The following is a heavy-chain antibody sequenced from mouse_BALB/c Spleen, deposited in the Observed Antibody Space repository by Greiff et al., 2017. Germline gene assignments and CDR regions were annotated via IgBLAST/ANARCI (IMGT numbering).Heavy chain of an antibody. D-gene: IGHD2-4*01. CDR3: ARQGLRPDWYFDV. CDR2: ISSGGSYT. J-gene: IGHJ1*01. CDR1: GFTFSSYA. V-gene: IGHV5-9-3*01. Sequence: EVQVVESGGGLVKPGGSLKLSCAASGFTFSSYAMSWVRQTPEKRLEWVATISSGGSYTYYSDSVKGRFTISRDNAKNTLYLQMSSLRSEDTAMYYCARQGLRPDWYFDVWGAGTTVTVSS.